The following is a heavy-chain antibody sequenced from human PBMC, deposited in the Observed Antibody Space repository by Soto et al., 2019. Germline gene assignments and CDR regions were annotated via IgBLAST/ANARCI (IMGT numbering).Heavy chain of an antibody. CDR1: GYTFTRNG. Sequence: QVHLVQSGAEVKKPGASVNVSCKTSGYTFTRNGISWVRQAPGQGLEWMGWISPNSGNTRYAQKLQDRVIMTTDTSTSTAYMELRSLRSDDTAVYYCVKERYSNSWPSRDVWGPGTTVTVSS. CDR2: ISPNSGNT. J-gene: IGHJ6*02. V-gene: IGHV1-18*01. D-gene: IGHD4-4*01. CDR3: VKERYSNSWPSRDV.